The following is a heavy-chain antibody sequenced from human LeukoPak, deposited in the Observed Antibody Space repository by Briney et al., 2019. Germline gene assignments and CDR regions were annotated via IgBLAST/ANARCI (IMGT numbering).Heavy chain of an antibody. J-gene: IGHJ4*02. CDR2: IYYSGST. Sequence: PSETLSLTCTVSVGSISSYYWSWIRPPPGKGLERIGYIYYSGSTNYNPSLKSRVTISVDTSKNQFSLKLSAVTAADTAVYYCARGMDWNYFFDYWGQGTLVTVSS. CDR1: VGSISSYY. V-gene: IGHV4-59*01. CDR3: ARGMDWNYFFDY. D-gene: IGHD1-7*01.